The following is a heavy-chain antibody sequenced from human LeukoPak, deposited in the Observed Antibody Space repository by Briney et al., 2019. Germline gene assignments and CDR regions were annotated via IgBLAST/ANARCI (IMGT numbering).Heavy chain of an antibody. CDR1: GFTFSTYS. D-gene: IGHD5-18*01. CDR2: ISSSSGYI. J-gene: IGHJ4*02. CDR3: ARGKVGYSYFDY. Sequence: GGSLRLSCAASGFTFSTYSINWVRQAPGKGLEWVSSISSSSGYIHYADSVKGRFTISRDNAKNSLYLQMNSLRDTDTAVYYCARGKVGYSYFDYWGQGTLVTVSS. V-gene: IGHV3-21*01.